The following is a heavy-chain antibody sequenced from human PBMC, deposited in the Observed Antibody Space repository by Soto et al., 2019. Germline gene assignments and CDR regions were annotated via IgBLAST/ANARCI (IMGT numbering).Heavy chain of an antibody. CDR1: GFNFSSYS. CDR2: ISSNGGST. Sequence: GGSLRLSCSASGFNFSSYSRHWVRQAPGKGLEYVSAISSNGGSTYYADSVKGRFTISRDNSKNTLYLQMSSLRAEDTAVYYCVKDLDGHSSGYYFDYWGQGTLVTAPQ. J-gene: IGHJ4*02. CDR3: VKDLDGHSSGYYFDY. V-gene: IGHV3-64D*08. D-gene: IGHD3-22*01.